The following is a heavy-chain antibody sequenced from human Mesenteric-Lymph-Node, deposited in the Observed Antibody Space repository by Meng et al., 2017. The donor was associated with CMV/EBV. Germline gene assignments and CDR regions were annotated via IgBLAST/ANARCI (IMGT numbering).Heavy chain of an antibody. J-gene: IGHJ4*02. D-gene: IGHD4-11*01. CDR2: INSDGSGT. CDR3: ARDGRDSNPDY. Sequence: GGSLRLSCAVSGINVSGNYMSWVRQAPGKGLVWVSRINSDGSGTSYADSVKGRFTISRDNAKNTLYLQMNSLRAEDTAVYRCARDGRDSNPDYWGQGTLVTVSS. CDR1: GINVSGNY. V-gene: IGHV3-74*01.